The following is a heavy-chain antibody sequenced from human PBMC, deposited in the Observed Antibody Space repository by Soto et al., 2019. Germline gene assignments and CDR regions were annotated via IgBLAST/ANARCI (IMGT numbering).Heavy chain of an antibody. CDR1: GFTFSSYA. CDR3: ARDLLDSSGYYRGCFDY. V-gene: IGHV3-23*01. D-gene: IGHD3-22*01. CDR2: ISGSGGST. J-gene: IGHJ4*02. Sequence: PGGSLRLSCAASGFTFSSYAMSWVRQAPGKGLEWVSAISGSGGSTYYADSVKGRFTISRNNSKNTLYLQMNSLRAEDTAVYYCARDLLDSSGYYRGCFDYWGQGTLVTVSS.